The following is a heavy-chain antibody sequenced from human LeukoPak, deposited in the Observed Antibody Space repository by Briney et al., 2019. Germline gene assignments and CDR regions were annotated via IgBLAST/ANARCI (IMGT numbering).Heavy chain of an antibody. CDR3: AREDLGAKTTMDS. CDR2: INHSGST. CDR1: GGSFSGYY. D-gene: IGHD1-1*01. J-gene: IGHJ4*02. Sequence: SETLSLTRAVYGGSFSGYYWSWIRQPPGKGLEWIGEINHSGSTTYNPSLKSRVTISVDTSKNQFSLKLTSVTAADTAVYYCAREDLGAKTTMDSWGQGTLVTVSS. V-gene: IGHV4-34*01.